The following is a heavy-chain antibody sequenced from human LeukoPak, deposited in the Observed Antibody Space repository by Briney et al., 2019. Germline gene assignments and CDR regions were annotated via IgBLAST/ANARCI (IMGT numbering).Heavy chain of an antibody. J-gene: IGHJ4*02. CDR2: FYYIGST. CDR1: GGSTRSYC. V-gene: IGHV4-59*01. Sequence: SETLSLTCSVSGGSTRSYCWSWIRQPPGRGLEWIGYFYYIGSTNYNPSLKSRVSISEDTSKNQFSLKLSSVTAADTAVYYCARSPDVGYGCPYFDYWGQGTLVTVSS. D-gene: IGHD1-1*01. CDR3: ARSPDVGYGCPYFDY.